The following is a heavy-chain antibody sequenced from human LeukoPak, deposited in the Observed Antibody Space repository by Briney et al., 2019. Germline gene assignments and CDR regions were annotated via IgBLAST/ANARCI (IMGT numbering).Heavy chain of an antibody. V-gene: IGHV1-69*13. CDR3: ARLEITTVTTSDY. J-gene: IGHJ4*02. D-gene: IGHD4-17*01. CDR1: GGTFSSYA. Sequence: ASVKVSCKASGGTFSSYAISWLRQAPGQGLEWMGGIIPIFGTANYAQKFQGRVTITADESTSTAYMELSSLRSEDTAVYYCARLEITTVTTSDYWGQGTLVTVSS. CDR2: IIPIFGTA.